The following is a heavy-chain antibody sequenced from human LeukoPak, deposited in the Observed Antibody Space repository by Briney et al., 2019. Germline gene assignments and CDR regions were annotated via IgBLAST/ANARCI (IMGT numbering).Heavy chain of an antibody. V-gene: IGHV3-23*01. CDR2: IGASGGTT. J-gene: IGHJ4*02. CDR1: GFTFASYA. CDR3: AKTLSGTFSNWVFDY. D-gene: IGHD1-1*01. Sequence: PGGSLRLSCAASGFTFASYAMSWVRQAPGQGLEWVSVIGASGGTTFCADSVKGRCTISRDNSKNMLYLQMNSLRAEDTAVYYCAKTLSGTFSNWVFDYWGQGTLLIV.